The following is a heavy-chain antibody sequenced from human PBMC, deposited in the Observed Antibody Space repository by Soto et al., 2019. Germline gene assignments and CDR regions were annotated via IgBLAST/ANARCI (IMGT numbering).Heavy chain of an antibody. CDR2: ISYDGSNK. V-gene: IGHV3-30-3*01. D-gene: IGHD2-2*01. CDR3: ARGYCSSTSCSSFDY. Sequence: QVQLVESGGGVVQPGRSLRLSCAASGFTFSNYAMHWVRQAPGKGLEWVAVISYDGSNKYYADSVRGRFTISRDNSKNTLYLQMNSLRAEDTAVYYCARGYCSSTSCSSFDYWGRGTLVTVSS. CDR1: GFTFSNYA. J-gene: IGHJ4*02.